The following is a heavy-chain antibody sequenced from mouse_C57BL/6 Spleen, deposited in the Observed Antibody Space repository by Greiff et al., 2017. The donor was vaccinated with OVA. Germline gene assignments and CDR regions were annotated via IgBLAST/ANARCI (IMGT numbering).Heavy chain of an antibody. CDR2: INPNNGGT. Sequence: DVQLQESGPELVKPGASVKMSCKASGYTFTDYNMHWVKQSHGKSLEWIGYINPNNGGTSYNQKFKGKATLTVNKSSSTAYMELRSLTSEDSAVYYCARSYGYYFDYWGQGTTLTVSS. CDR3: ARSYGYYFDY. J-gene: IGHJ2*01. CDR1: GYTFTDYN. D-gene: IGHD1-1*01. V-gene: IGHV1-22*01.